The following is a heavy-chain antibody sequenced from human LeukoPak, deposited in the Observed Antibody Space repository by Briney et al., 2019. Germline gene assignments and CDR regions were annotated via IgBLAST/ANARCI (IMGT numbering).Heavy chain of an antibody. CDR1: GFTVSSNY. CDR3: AKRYYDSSGYYYL. D-gene: IGHD3-22*01. V-gene: IGHV3-53*01. CDR2: IYSGGST. Sequence: GGSLRLSCAASGFTVSSNYMSWVRQAPGKGLEWVSVIYSGGSTYYADSVKGRFTISRDNSENTLYLQMNSLRAEDTAVYYCAKRYYDSSGYYYLWGQGTLVTVSS. J-gene: IGHJ5*02.